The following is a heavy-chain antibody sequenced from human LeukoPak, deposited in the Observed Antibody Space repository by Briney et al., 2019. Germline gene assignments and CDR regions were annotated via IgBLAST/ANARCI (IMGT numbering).Heavy chain of an antibody. J-gene: IGHJ6*03. CDR3: ARAVRGVITSYDYYYYMDV. CDR2: ISSSDSTI. D-gene: IGHD3-10*01. V-gene: IGHV3-48*03. CDR1: GFTFSSYE. Sequence: GGSLRLSCAASGFTFSSYEMNWVRQAPGKGLEWVSYISSSDSTIYYADSVKGRFTISRDNAKNSLYLQMNSLRAEDTAVYYCARAVRGVITSYDYYYYMDVWGKGTTVTVSS.